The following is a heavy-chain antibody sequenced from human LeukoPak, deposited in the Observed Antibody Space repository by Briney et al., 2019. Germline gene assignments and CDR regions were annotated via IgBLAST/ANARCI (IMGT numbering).Heavy chain of an antibody. CDR3: ARDISVWSGYYSEEYYYYMDV. CDR1: GFTFSSYA. V-gene: IGHV3-64*01. J-gene: IGHJ6*03. Sequence: PGGSLRLSCAASGFTFSSYAMHWVRQAPGKGLEYVSAISSNGGSTYYANSVKGRFTISRDNSKNTLYLQMGSLRAEDTAVYYCARDISVWSGYYSEEYYYYMDVWGKGTTVTVPS. CDR2: ISSNGGST. D-gene: IGHD3-3*01.